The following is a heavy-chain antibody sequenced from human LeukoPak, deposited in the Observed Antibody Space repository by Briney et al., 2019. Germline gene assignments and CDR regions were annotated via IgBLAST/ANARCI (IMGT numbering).Heavy chain of an antibody. Sequence: PSETLSLTCTISGGSISPYYWSWFRQPPGKGLEWIGYIYYTGSTTYNPSLKSRVIMSLDTTKNQFSLKLSSVTAADTAVYYCARNPFETAGYNWFDPWGQGTLVTVSS. V-gene: IGHV4-59*12. CDR3: ARNPFETAGYNWFDP. J-gene: IGHJ5*02. CDR1: GGSISPYY. CDR2: IYYTGST. D-gene: IGHD6-13*01.